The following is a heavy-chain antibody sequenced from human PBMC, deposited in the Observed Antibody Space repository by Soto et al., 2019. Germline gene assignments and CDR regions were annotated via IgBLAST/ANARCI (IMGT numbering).Heavy chain of an antibody. CDR1: GGSVSSGSYY. CDR3: ARGIEGWYQGRYYYGMDV. Sequence: QVQLQESGPGLVKPSETLSLTCTVSGGSVSSGSYYWSWIRQPPGKGLEWIGYIYYSGSTNYNPPRKCRVTXXVXTSKNQSSLKLSSVTAADTAVYYCARGIEGWYQGRYYYGMDVWGQGTTVTVSS. V-gene: IGHV4-61*01. J-gene: IGHJ6*02. D-gene: IGHD6-19*01. CDR2: IYYSGST.